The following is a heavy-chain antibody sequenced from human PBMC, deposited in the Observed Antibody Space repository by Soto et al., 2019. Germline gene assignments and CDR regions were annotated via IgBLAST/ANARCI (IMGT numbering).Heavy chain of an antibody. D-gene: IGHD2-2*02. CDR1: GGTFSSYA. Sequence: SVKVSCKASGGTFSSYAISWVRQAPGQGLGGVGGIIPIFGTANYAQQFQGRVTITADESTSTAYMELSSLRSEDTAVYYCARDLKGCSSTSCYTGISFYYYGMDVWGQGTTVTVS. J-gene: IGHJ6*02. CDR2: IIPIFGTA. V-gene: IGHV1-69*13. CDR3: ARDLKGCSSTSCYTGISFYYYGMDV.